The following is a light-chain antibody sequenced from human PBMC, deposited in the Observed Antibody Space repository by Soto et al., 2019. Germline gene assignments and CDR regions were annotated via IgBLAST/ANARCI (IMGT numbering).Light chain of an antibody. Sequence: QPVLTQSSSASASLGSSVKLTCTLSSGHSSYIIAWHQQQPGKATRYLMKLEGSGSYNKGSGVPDRFSGSSSGADRYLTISNLQVEDEADYYCETWDSNTHTVFGGGTKVTVL. CDR3: ETWDSNTHTV. J-gene: IGLJ3*02. CDR1: SGHSSYI. CDR2: LEGSGSY. V-gene: IGLV4-60*02.